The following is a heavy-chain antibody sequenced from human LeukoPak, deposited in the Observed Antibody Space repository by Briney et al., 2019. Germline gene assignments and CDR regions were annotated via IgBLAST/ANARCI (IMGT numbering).Heavy chain of an antibody. V-gene: IGHV4-34*01. J-gene: IGHJ4*02. CDR3: AREDYDSLL. CDR2: INHSVGT. Sequence: SETLSLTCALYGGSFSGYYWSWIRHPPGEGLEWIEEINHSVGTNYNPSLKSRVTIPVDPSKNQFSLKLSSVTAADTAVYYCAREDYDSLLWGQGTLVTVSS. D-gene: IGHD3-22*01. CDR1: GGSFSGYY.